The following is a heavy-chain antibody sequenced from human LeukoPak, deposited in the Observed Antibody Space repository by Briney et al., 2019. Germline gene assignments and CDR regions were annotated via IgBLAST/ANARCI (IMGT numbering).Heavy chain of an antibody. CDR1: GFTFDDYA. V-gene: IGHV3-9*01. Sequence: PGRSLTLSCAASGFTFDDYAMHWVRHAPGKGLEWVSGISWDSAGIGYADSVEGRFTLSRDNAKNSLYLQMNSLRAEDRALYYCAKGNYFDYWGQGTLVTVSS. CDR3: AKGNYFDY. J-gene: IGHJ4*02. CDR2: ISWDSAGI.